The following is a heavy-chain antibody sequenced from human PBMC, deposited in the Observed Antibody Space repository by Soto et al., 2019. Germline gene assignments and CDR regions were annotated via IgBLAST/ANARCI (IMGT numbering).Heavy chain of an antibody. CDR1: GFTVSSNY. D-gene: IGHD5-12*01. CDR3: ARGYRDGYNYLYYYYGMDV. CDR2: IYSGGST. J-gene: IGHJ6*02. Sequence: GGSLRLSCAASGFTVSSNYMSWVRQAPGKGLEWVSVIYSGGSTYYADSVKGRFTISRDNSKNTLYLQMNSLRAEDTAVYYCARGYRDGYNYLYYYYGMDVWGQGTTVTVSS. V-gene: IGHV3-53*01.